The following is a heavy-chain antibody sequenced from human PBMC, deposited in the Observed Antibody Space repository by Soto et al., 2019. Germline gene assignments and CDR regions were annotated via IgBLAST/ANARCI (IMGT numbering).Heavy chain of an antibody. J-gene: IGHJ3*02. CDR2: IYSGGST. V-gene: IGHV3-66*01. Sequence: EVQLVESGGGLVQPGGSLRLSCAASGFTVSSNYMSWVRQAPGKGLEWVSVIYSGGSTYYADSVKGRFTISRDNSKNTLYLHMNSLRAEDTAVYYCARETLTRAGGPFDIWGQGTMVTVSS. CDR1: GFTVSSNY. CDR3: ARETLTRAGGPFDI. D-gene: IGHD3-10*01.